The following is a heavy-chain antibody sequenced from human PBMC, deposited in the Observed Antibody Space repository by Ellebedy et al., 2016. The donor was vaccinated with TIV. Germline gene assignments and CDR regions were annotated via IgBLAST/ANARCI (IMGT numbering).Heavy chain of an antibody. V-gene: IGHV1-8*01. CDR2: MNPNSGNK. CDR1: GYRFTSYD. J-gene: IGHJ4*02. Sequence: ASVKVSXXASGYRFTSYDINWARQATGQGLEWMGWMNPNSGNKGYTQKFQGRVTMTSDTSISTAYMELSSLTSEDTAVYYCARQGADYWGQGTLVTVSS. CDR3: ARQGADY.